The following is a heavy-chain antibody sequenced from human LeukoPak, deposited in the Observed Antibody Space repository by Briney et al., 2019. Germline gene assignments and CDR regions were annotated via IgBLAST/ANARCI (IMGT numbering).Heavy chain of an antibody. CDR3: ARDLRGIAAAGTEYFQH. Sequence: SETLSLTCAVSGGSISSSNWWSWVRQPPGKGLEWIGEIYHSGSTNYNPSLKSRVTISVDKSKNQFSLKLSSVTAADTAVYYCARDLRGIAAAGTEYFQHWGQGTLVTVSS. CDR2: IYHSGST. J-gene: IGHJ1*01. V-gene: IGHV4-4*02. D-gene: IGHD6-13*01. CDR1: GGSISSSNW.